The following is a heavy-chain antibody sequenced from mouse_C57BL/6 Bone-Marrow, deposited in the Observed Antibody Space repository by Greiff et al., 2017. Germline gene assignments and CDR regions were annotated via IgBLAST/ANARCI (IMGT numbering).Heavy chain of an antibody. V-gene: IGHV1-72*01. CDR1: GYTFTSYW. CDR3: AHGSYLYWYFAV. Sequence: QVQLKQPGAELVKPGASVKLSCKASGYTFTSYWMHWVKQRPGRGLEWIGRIDPNSGGTKYNEKFKGKATLTVDKPSSTAYMQLSSLTSEDSAVYYCAHGSYLYWYFAVWGTGTTVTVSS. CDR2: IDPNSGGT. J-gene: IGHJ1*03. D-gene: IGHD1-1*02.